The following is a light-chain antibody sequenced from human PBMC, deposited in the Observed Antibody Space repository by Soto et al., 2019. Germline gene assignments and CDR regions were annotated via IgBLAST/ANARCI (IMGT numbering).Light chain of an antibody. Sequence: EVVLTQSPGTLSLSPGERATLSCRASQSVRSSYLAWYQQKPGQAPRLLIFGAFRRATGIPDRFSGSGSGTDFTLIISGLEPEDFAVYYCQQYGTSFTFGPGTKVDIK. CDR3: QQYGTSFT. CDR1: QSVRSSY. CDR2: GAF. V-gene: IGKV3-20*01. J-gene: IGKJ3*01.